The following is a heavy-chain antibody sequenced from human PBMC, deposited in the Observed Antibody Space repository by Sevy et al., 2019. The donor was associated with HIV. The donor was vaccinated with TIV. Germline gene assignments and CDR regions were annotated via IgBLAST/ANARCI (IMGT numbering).Heavy chain of an antibody. CDR3: AKDREWLQHHDAFDI. D-gene: IGHD5-12*01. CDR1: GFTFSSYA. Sequence: GGSLRLSCAASGFTFSSYAMSWVRQAPGKGLEWVSPISGSGGSTYYADSVKGRFTISRDNSKNTLYLQMNSLRAEDTAVYYCAKDREWLQHHDAFDIWGQGTMVTVSS. V-gene: IGHV3-23*01. CDR2: ISGSGGST. J-gene: IGHJ3*02.